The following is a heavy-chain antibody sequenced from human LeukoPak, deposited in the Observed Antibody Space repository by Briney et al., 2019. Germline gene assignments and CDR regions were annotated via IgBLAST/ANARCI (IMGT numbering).Heavy chain of an antibody. V-gene: IGHV3-23*01. CDR3: AKDMKAAWYFDY. D-gene: IGHD2-15*01. CDR2: ISGSGGST. CDR1: GFTFSSYA. J-gene: IGHJ4*02. Sequence: GGSLRLSCAASGFTFSSYAMSWVRQAPGKGLEWVSAISGSGGSTYYADSVKGRFTISRDDSKNTLYLQMNSLRAEDTAVYYCAKDMKAAWYFDYWGQGTLVAVSS.